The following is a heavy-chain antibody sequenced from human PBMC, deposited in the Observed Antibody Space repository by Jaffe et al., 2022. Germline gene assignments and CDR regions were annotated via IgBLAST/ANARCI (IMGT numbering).Heavy chain of an antibody. CDR3: AKGHRRIFGVVIVTVGFDY. J-gene: IGHJ4*02. CDR1: GFTFSSYA. CDR2: ISGSGGST. D-gene: IGHD3-3*02. V-gene: IGHV3-23*01. Sequence: EVQLLESGGGLVQPGGSLRLSCAASGFTFSSYAMSWVRQAPGKGLEWVSAISGSGGSTYYADSVKGRFTISRDNSKNTLYLQMNSLRAEDTAVYYCAKGHRRIFGVVIVTVGFDYWGQGTLVTVSS.